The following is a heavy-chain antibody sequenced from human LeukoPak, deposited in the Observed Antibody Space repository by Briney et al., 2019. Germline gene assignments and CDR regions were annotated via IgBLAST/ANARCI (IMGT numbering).Heavy chain of an antibody. V-gene: IGHV3-7*05. CDR1: GFTFSSYW. Sequence: GGSLRLSCAASGFTFSSYWMSWVRQAPGKGLEWVANIKQDGSEEVYVDSVKGRFTISRDNAKNSLFLQMNTLRAEDTAVYYCARASTLRTGDAHWGQGTLVTVSS. D-gene: IGHD7-27*01. J-gene: IGHJ4*02. CDR3: ARASTLRTGDAH. CDR2: IKQDGSEE.